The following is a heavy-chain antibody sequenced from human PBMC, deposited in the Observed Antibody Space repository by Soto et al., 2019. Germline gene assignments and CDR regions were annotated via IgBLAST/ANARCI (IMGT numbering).Heavy chain of an antibody. V-gene: IGHV4-38-2*01. J-gene: IGHJ5*02. D-gene: IGHD2-15*01. CDR3: ASLPPYCSGGSCYSGWFDP. CDR1: GYSISSGYY. Sequence: TSETLSLTCAVSGYSISSGYYWGWIRQPPGKGLEWIGSIYHSGSTYYNPSLKSRVTISVDTSKNQFSLKLSSVTAADTAVYYCASLPPYCSGGSCYSGWFDPWGQGTLVTVSS. CDR2: IYHSGST.